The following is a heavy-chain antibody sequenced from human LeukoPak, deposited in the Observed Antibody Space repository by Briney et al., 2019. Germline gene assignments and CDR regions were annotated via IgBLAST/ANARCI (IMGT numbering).Heavy chain of an antibody. J-gene: IGHJ4*02. CDR1: GFTFSSYS. D-gene: IGHD6-13*01. Sequence: GESLRLSCAASGFTFSSYSMNWVRQAPGKGLEWVSSISSSSSYIYYADSVKGRFTISRDNAKNSLYLQMNSLRAEDTAVYYCASGGIAAAVIPSDYWGQGTLVTVSS. CDR3: ASGGIAAAVIPSDY. CDR2: ISSSSSYI. V-gene: IGHV3-21*01.